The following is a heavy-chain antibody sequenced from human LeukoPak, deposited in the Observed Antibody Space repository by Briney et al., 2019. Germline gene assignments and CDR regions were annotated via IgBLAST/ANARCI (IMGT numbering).Heavy chain of an antibody. CDR2: IHHSGNRFESGST. CDR1: GYSISNTNY. V-gene: IGHV4-28*01. D-gene: IGHD6-25*01. J-gene: IGHJ1*01. CDR3: ARNVSGGFFKD. Sequence: KTSETLPLTCTVSGYSISNTNYWGWIRQSPGKGLEWIGSIHHSGNRFESGSTHYNPSLRSRVTVSADTSKNQFSLTLRSVTAADTAVYFCARNVSGGFFKDWSQGTLVTVSS.